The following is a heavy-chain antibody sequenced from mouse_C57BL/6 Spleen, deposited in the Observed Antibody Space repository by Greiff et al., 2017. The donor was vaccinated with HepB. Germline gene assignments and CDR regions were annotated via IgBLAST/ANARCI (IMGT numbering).Heavy chain of an antibody. D-gene: IGHD2-4*01. CDR1: GYTFTDYE. CDR2: IDPETGGT. CDR3: TRKPYDYDGSYYFDY. V-gene: IGHV1-15*01. J-gene: IGHJ2*01. Sequence: QVQLQQSGAELVRPGASVTLSCKASGYTFTDYEMHWVKQTPVHGLEWIGAIDPETGGTAYNQKFKGKAILTADKSSSTAYMELRSLTSEDSAVYYCTRKPYDYDGSYYFDYWGQGTTLTVSS.